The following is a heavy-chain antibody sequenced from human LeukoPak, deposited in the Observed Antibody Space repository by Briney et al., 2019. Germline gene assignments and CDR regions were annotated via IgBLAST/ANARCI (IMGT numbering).Heavy chain of an antibody. CDR2: ISSSSSTT. CDR1: GFTFSSYS. Sequence: PGGSLRPSCAASGFTFSSYSMNWVRQAPGKGLEWVSYISSSSSTTYYADSVKGRVTISRDNAKNSLYLQMNSLRAEDTAVYYCARSLGYCSAGSCFPFDYWGQETLVTVSS. D-gene: IGHD2-15*01. CDR3: ARSLGYCSAGSCFPFDY. V-gene: IGHV3-48*01. J-gene: IGHJ4*02.